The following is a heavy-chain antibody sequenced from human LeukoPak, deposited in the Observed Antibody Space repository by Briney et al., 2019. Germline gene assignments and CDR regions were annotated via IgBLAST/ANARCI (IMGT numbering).Heavy chain of an antibody. D-gene: IGHD5-18*01. Sequence: GGSLRLSCAASGFTFSSYAMSWVRQAPGNGLEWVSAFSGTRGSTYYADSVKGRFTISRDNSKNTLYLQMNSLRAEDTAVYYCAKWGAGGYNPFFDYWGQGTLVTVSS. J-gene: IGHJ4*02. V-gene: IGHV3-23*01. CDR3: AKWGAGGYNPFFDY. CDR1: GFTFSSYA. CDR2: FSGTRGST.